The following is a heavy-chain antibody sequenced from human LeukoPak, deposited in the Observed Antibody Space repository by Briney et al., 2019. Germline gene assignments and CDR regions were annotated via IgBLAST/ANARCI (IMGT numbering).Heavy chain of an antibody. J-gene: IGHJ4*02. CDR2: ISGSGGST. CDR1: GFTFSSYA. Sequence: GGSLRLSCAASGFTFSSYAMSWLRQAPGKGLEWVSAISGSGGSTYYADSVKGRFTISRDNSKNTLYLQMNSLRAEDTAVYYCAKDSGSNYYGSGSPDYWGQGTLVTVSS. V-gene: IGHV3-23*01. D-gene: IGHD3-10*01. CDR3: AKDSGSNYYGSGSPDY.